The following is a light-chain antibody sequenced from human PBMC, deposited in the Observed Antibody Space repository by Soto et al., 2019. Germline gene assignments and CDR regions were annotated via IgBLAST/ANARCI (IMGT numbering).Light chain of an antibody. V-gene: IGKV1-27*01. Sequence: DFQMTQSPSSLSASVGDRVTITCRATQAINNYVAWYQQKPGKAPNLLIYAAFTLHSGVPSRFSGSGSGTDLTLTISSLQPEDVAIYYCQKYNSAPWAFGRGTKVEVK. J-gene: IGKJ1*01. CDR2: AAF. CDR1: QAINNY. CDR3: QKYNSAPWA.